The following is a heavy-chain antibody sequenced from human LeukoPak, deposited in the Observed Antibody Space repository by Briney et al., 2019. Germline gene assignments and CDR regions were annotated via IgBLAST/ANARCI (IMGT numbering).Heavy chain of an antibody. V-gene: IGHV1-69*04. CDR3: AKDHLWRGSIPYYFDY. D-gene: IGHD3-3*02. CDR2: IIPILGIA. Sequence: ASVKVSCKASGGTFSSYAISWVRQAPGQGLEWMGRIIPILGIANYAQKFQGRVTITADKSTTTAYMELSSLRSEDTAVYYCAKDHLWRGSIPYYFDYWGQGTLVTVSS. CDR1: GGTFSSYA. J-gene: IGHJ4*02.